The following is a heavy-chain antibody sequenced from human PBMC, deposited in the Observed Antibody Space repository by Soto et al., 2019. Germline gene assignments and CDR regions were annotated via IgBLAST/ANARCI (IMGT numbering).Heavy chain of an antibody. CDR3: SSNIELMMYANDLFDY. J-gene: IGHJ4*02. Sequence: GGSLRLSCAASGFTFNNAWLHWVRQAPGKGLEWVGRIKSKPDGGTADYAAPVKGRFTLSRDDSKNTVYLQMNSLKTEDTAVYYCSSNIELMMYANDLFDYWGQGTLVTVSS. CDR2: IKSKPDGGTA. D-gene: IGHD2-8*01. V-gene: IGHV3-15*07. CDR1: GFTFNNAW.